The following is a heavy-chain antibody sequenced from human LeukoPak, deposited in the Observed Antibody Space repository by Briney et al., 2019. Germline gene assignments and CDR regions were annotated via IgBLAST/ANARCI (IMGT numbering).Heavy chain of an antibody. J-gene: IGHJ4*02. Sequence: PSETLSLTCTVSGGSISNTDYYWTWIRQPPGKGLEWIGYIYYSGVTSYNPSLKSRLTISLDTSKNQFSLKLSSVTAADTAVYYCVRWYYYGSGSRTFDYWGQGTLVTVSS. CDR1: GGSISNTDYY. CDR2: IYYSGVT. V-gene: IGHV4-30-4*01. CDR3: VRWYYYGSGSRTFDY. D-gene: IGHD3-10*01.